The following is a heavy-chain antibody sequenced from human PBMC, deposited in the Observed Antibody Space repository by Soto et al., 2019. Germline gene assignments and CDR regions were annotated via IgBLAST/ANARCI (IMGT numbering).Heavy chain of an antibody. J-gene: IGHJ4*02. V-gene: IGHV3-23*01. CDR1: GFTFSSHA. Sequence: EVQLLESGGGLVQPGGSLRLSCEASGFTFSSHAMSWVRQAPGQGLEWVSAISGSDAGTFDADSVRGRFTISRDNSKNTLYLHMTSLRVEDTAIYYCTKDPCTSSICYFDFWGQGSLVTVSS. CDR2: ISGSDAGT. CDR3: TKDPCTSSICYFDF. D-gene: IGHD2-2*01.